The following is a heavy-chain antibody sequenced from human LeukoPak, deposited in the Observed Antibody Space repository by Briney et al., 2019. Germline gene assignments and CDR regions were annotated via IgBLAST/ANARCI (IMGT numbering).Heavy chain of an antibody. V-gene: IGHV3-7*04. J-gene: IGHJ4*02. CDR3: ARDKYGAYFDS. Sequence: GGSLRLSCAASGFTFSSYWMNWVRQAPGKGLEWVANIKQDGSEKYYVDSVKGRFTISRDNAKNSLYLQMNSLRVEDTAVYYCARDKYGAYFDSWGQGTLVTVSS. CDR2: IKQDGSEK. D-gene: IGHD4-17*01. CDR1: GFTFSSYW.